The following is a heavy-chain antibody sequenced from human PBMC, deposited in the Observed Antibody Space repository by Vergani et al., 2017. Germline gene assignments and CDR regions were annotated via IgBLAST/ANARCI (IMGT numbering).Heavy chain of an antibody. CDR3: ARRYCSSTSCYTDWFDP. Sequence: QVQLVQSGAEVKKPGASVKVSCKASGYTYTSYGISWVRQAPGQGLEWMGWISAYNGNTNYAQKLQGRVTMTTDTSTSTAYMELRSLRSDDTAVYYCARRYCSSTSCYTDWFDPWGQGTLVTVSS. V-gene: IGHV1-18*01. CDR2: ISAYNGNT. CDR1: GYTYTSYG. J-gene: IGHJ5*02. D-gene: IGHD2-2*02.